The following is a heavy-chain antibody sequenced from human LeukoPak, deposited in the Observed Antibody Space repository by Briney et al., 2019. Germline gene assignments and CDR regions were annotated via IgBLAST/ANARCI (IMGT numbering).Heavy chain of an antibody. Sequence: GGSLRLSCAASGFTFSSYSMNWVRQAPGKGPEWVSSISSSSSYIYYADSVKGRSTISRDNSKNTLYLQMGSLRAEDMAVYYCARGSRNHYDGSGYYYYWGQGTLVTVSS. V-gene: IGHV3-21*01. J-gene: IGHJ4*02. D-gene: IGHD3-22*01. CDR3: ARGSRNHYDGSGYYYY. CDR1: GFTFSSYS. CDR2: ISSSSSYI.